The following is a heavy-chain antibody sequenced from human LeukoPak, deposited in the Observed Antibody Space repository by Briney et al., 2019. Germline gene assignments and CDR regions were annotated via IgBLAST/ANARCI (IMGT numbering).Heavy chain of an antibody. CDR3: ARGLGLYSSSWYY. D-gene: IGHD6-13*01. V-gene: IGHV4-59*11. CDR2: IYYSGST. J-gene: IGHJ4*02. CDR1: RGPISSHY. Sequence: PSETLSLTCTVSRGPISSHYWSWIRQPPGKGLEWIGYIYYSGSTNYNPSLKSRVTISVDTSKNQFSLKLSSVTAADTAVYYCARGLGLYSSSWYYWGQGTLVTVSS.